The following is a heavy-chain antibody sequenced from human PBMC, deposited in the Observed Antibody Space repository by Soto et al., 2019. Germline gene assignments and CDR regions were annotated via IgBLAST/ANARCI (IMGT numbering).Heavy chain of an antibody. J-gene: IGHJ6*02. Sequence: QVHLVQSGAEVKKPGSSVKVSCKDSGGTFSSYAISWVRQAPGQGLEWMGGIIPIFGTANYAQKFQGRVTITADESTSTAYMELSSLRSEDTAVYYCARVSYYDCSGYYPYYYYGMDVWGQGTTVTVSS. CDR2: IIPIFGTA. V-gene: IGHV1-69*01. CDR3: ARVSYYDCSGYYPYYYYGMDV. CDR1: GGTFSSYA. D-gene: IGHD3-22*01.